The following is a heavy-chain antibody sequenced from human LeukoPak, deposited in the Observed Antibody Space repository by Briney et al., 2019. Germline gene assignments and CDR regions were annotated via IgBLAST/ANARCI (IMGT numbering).Heavy chain of an antibody. CDR3: AKDFAIFGVAYYFDY. Sequence: GGSLRLSCAASGFPFSSYGMHWVRQAPGKGLEWVAVISYDGSNKYYADSVKGRFTISRDNSKNTLYLQMNSLRAEDTAVYYCAKDFAIFGVAYYFDYWGQGALVTVSS. V-gene: IGHV3-30*18. D-gene: IGHD3-3*01. CDR2: ISYDGSNK. CDR1: GFPFSSYG. J-gene: IGHJ4*02.